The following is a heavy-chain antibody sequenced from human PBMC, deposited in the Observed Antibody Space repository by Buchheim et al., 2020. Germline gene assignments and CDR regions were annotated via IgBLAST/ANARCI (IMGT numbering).Heavy chain of an antibody. V-gene: IGHV3-23*01. CDR3: ARDRYYYDSSGYTGLFDY. J-gene: IGHJ4*02. D-gene: IGHD3-22*01. CDR2: ISGSGDTT. Sequence: EVQLLESGGGLVQPGGSLRLSCAASGFSFSSYAMSWVRQAPGKGLEWVSTISGSGDTTYYADSVKGRFTISRDTAKNSLYLQMNSLRAEDTAVYYCARDRYYYDSSGYTGLFDYWGQGTL. CDR1: GFSFSSYA.